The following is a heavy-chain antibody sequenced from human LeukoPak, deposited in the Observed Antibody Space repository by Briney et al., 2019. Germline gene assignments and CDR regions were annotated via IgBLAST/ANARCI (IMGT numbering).Heavy chain of an antibody. CDR1: RGSFASGGYY. Sequence: SQTLSLTCTVSRGSFASGGYYWSWIRQHPGKGLEWIGYTYYSGSTYYNPSLKSRVNISVDTSKNQFSLKLTSVTAADTAVYYCARGRDSSSWYVHYFDYWGQGTLVTVSS. D-gene: IGHD6-13*01. CDR3: ARGRDSSSWYVHYFDY. J-gene: IGHJ4*02. V-gene: IGHV4-31*03. CDR2: TYYSGST.